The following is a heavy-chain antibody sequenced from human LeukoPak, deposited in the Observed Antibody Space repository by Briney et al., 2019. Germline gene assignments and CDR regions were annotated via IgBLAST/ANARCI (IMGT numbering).Heavy chain of an antibody. D-gene: IGHD3-10*01. CDR2: IYSGGST. V-gene: IGHV3-53*01. CDR1: GFTVSNNY. J-gene: IGHJ5*02. CDR3: ARDGRGENWLDP. Sequence: GESLKISCAASGFTVSNNYMSWVRQAPGKGLEWVSVIYSGGSTYYADSVKGRFTISRDNSKNTLSLKMTGLRAEDTAVYYCARDGRGENWLDPWGQGTLVTVSS.